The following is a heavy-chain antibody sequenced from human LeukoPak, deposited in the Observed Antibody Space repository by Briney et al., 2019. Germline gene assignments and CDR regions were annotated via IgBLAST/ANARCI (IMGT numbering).Heavy chain of an antibody. CDR2: MNPNSGNT. CDR3: ARVYSSGWYYDY. D-gene: IGHD6-19*01. Sequence: ASVKVSCKASGGTFSSYAISWVRQATGQGLEWMGWMNPNSGNTGYAQKFQGRVTMTRNTSISTAYMELSSLRSEDTAVYYCARVYSSGWYYDYWGQGTLVTVSS. J-gene: IGHJ4*02. V-gene: IGHV1-8*02. CDR1: GGTFSSYA.